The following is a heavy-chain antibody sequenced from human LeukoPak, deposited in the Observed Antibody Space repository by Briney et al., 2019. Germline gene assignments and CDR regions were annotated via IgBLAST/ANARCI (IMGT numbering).Heavy chain of an antibody. Sequence: GASVKVSCKASGYTFTSYYMHWVRQAPGQRLEWMGWINAGNGNTKYSQKFQGRVTITRDTSASTAYMELSSLRSEDTAVYYCARVFVGYYGSGSYYNAAFDIWGQGTMVTVSS. D-gene: IGHD3-10*01. V-gene: IGHV1-3*01. CDR3: ARVFVGYYGSGSYYNAAFDI. CDR1: GYTFTSYY. J-gene: IGHJ3*02. CDR2: INAGNGNT.